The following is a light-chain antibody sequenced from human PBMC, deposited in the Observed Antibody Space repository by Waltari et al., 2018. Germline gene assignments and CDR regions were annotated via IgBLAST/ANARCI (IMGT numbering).Light chain of an antibody. V-gene: IGLV2-11*01. Sequence: QSALTQPRSVSGSPGQSVTISCTGTSSDVGGYNYVYRYQQHPGKAPKLRIYDVSKPPSGVPYRFPGSKSGNTASLTSSVLQAEDEADYYCCSYAGNYIVLFGGGTKLTVL. CDR1: SSDVGGYNY. J-gene: IGLJ2*01. CDR3: CSYAGNYIVL. CDR2: DVS.